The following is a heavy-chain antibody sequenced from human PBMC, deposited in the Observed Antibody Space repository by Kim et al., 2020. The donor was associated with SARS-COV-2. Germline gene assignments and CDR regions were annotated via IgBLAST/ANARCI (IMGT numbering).Heavy chain of an antibody. CDR1: GFTFSNYW. Sequence: GGSLRLSCAASGFTFSNYWMHWVRQAPGKGLVWVSRINTDGSSTTSADSVKGRFTISRDNAKNMLYLQMNSLRDEDTAVYYCARVYGASGKNALDIWGQG. D-gene: IGHD4-17*01. V-gene: IGHV3-74*01. CDR3: ARVYGASGKNALDI. CDR2: INTDGSST. J-gene: IGHJ3*02.